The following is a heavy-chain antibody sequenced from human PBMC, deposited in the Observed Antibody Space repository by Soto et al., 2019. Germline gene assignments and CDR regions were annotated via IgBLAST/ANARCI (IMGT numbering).Heavy chain of an antibody. Sequence: GGSLRLSCAAFGFTFSSYAMTWVRQAPGKGLEWVSVIYSGGSTYYADSVKGRFTISRDNSKNQFSLKLSSVTAADTAVYYCARAAPRYCSGGSCYSGRDYWGQGTLVTVSS. CDR2: IYSGGST. D-gene: IGHD2-15*01. V-gene: IGHV3-66*01. CDR1: GFTFSSYA. CDR3: ARAAPRYCSGGSCYSGRDY. J-gene: IGHJ4*02.